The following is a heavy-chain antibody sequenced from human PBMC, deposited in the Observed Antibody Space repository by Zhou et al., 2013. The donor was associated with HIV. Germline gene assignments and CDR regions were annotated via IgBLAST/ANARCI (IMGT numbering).Heavy chain of an antibody. D-gene: IGHD3-3*01. CDR3: ARAYRFWSGYYTGDYFDY. Sequence: QVQPVQSGAEVRKPGSSVKVSCKTSGVTSTSHTVSWVRQVPGHGLEWMGGTVLRLGEVSYAQVFQDRVTITTDDARGTAHMELSSLRCEDTGVYYCARAYRFWSGYYTGDYFDYWGQGTLVTVSS. CDR2: TVLRLGEV. J-gene: IGHJ4*02. CDR1: GVTSTSHT. V-gene: IGHV1-69*16.